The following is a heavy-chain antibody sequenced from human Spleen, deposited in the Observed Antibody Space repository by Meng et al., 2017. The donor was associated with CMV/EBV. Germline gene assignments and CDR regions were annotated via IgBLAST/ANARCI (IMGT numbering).Heavy chain of an antibody. Sequence: VSCGASELTSTAYNLHGVRQAPGQGLEWMGWIHSNRGDTNHAQQFQGRVTLTRDTSINTGYMELTRLTSDDTAVYYCARDNNWGPDYWGQGTLVTV. CDR1: ELTSTAYN. V-gene: IGHV1-2*02. CDR3: ARDNNWGPDY. J-gene: IGHJ4*02. CDR2: IHSNRGDT. D-gene: IGHD7-27*01.